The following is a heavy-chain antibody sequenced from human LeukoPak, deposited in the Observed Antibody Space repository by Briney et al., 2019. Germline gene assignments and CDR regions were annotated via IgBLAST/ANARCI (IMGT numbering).Heavy chain of an antibody. CDR3: ARSGYDYDSSDYDDAFHI. CDR1: GGSISSGGYS. D-gene: IGHD3-22*01. V-gene: IGHV4-30-4*07. CDR2: IYYSGAT. Sequence: PSETLSLTCAVSGGSISSGGYSWSWIRQPPGKGLEWIGYIYYSGATYYNPSLKSRISMSVDTSKNQFSLKLSSVTAADTAVYYCARSGYDYDSSDYDDAFHIWGQGTMVTVSS. J-gene: IGHJ3*02.